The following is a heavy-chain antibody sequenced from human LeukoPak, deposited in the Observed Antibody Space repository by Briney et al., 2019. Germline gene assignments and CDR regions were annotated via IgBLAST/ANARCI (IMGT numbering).Heavy chain of an antibody. CDR3: ARKRSGSYRYYFDY. CDR2: INPNSGGT. Sequence: ASVKVSCKASGYAFTSYGISWVRQAPGQGLEWMGWINPNSGGTNYAQKFQGRVTMTRDTSISTAYMELSRLRSDDTAVYYCARKRSGSYRYYFDYWGQGTLVTVSS. V-gene: IGHV1-2*02. J-gene: IGHJ4*02. CDR1: GYAFTSYG. D-gene: IGHD1-26*01.